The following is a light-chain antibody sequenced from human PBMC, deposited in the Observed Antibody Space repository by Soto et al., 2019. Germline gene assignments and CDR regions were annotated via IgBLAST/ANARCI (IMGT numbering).Light chain of an antibody. CDR3: QQYSSSPLT. CDR2: GAS. CDR1: QYINTR. V-gene: IGKV3-20*01. Sequence: EIVLTQSPPTLSSFPGDRVTLSCRASQYINTRLAWYQHRPGQAPRLLIYGASNRATGIPDRFSGSGSGTDFTLTISRLEPEDFAVYYCQQYSSSPLTFGGGTKVDIK. J-gene: IGKJ4*01.